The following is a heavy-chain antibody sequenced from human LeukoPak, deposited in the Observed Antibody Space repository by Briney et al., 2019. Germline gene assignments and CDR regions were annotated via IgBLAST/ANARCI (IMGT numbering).Heavy chain of an antibody. CDR3: ARDILPKYCSGGSCYSGADY. J-gene: IGHJ4*02. CDR2: ISYDGSNK. CDR1: GFTFSSYA. D-gene: IGHD2-15*01. V-gene: IGHV3-30-3*01. Sequence: AGRSLGLSCAASGFTFSSYAMHWVRQAPGKGLEWVAVISYDGSNKYYADSVKGRFTISRDNSKNTLYLQMNSLRAEDTAVYYCARDILPKYCSGGSCYSGADYWGQGTLVTVSS.